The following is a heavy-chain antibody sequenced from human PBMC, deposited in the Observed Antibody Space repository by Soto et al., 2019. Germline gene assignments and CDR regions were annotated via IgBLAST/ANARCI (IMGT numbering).Heavy chain of an antibody. CDR3: ARHLAGKALQWLVRVTWFDP. CDR1: GGSISSSSYY. Sequence: QLQLQESGPGLVKPSETLSLTCTVSGGSISSSSYYWGWIRQPPGKGLGWIGGIYYSGSTYYNPSLRSRVTISVDTSKNQFSLKLSSVTAADTAVYYCARHLAGKALQWLVRVTWFDPWGQGTLVTVSS. J-gene: IGHJ5*02. D-gene: IGHD6-19*01. V-gene: IGHV4-39*01. CDR2: IYYSGST.